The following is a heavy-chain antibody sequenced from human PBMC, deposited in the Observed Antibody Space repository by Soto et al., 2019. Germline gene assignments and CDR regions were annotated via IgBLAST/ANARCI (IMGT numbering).Heavy chain of an antibody. CDR1: GGSISSSRYY. D-gene: IGHD5-18*01. Sequence: SETLSLTCTVSGGSISSSRYYWGWIRQPPGKGLEWIGSIYYSGSTYYNPSLKSRVTISVDTSKNQFSLKLSSVTAADTAVYYCARPRGYTYVPIDYWGQGTLVT. V-gene: IGHV4-39*01. CDR3: ARPRGYTYVPIDY. CDR2: IYYSGST. J-gene: IGHJ4*02.